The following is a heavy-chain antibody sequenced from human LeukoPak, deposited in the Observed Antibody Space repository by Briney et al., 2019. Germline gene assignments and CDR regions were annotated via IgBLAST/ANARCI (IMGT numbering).Heavy chain of an antibody. CDR1: GYTFVSYD. CDR2: MNPYSGNA. J-gene: IGHJ4*02. V-gene: IGHV1-8*02. D-gene: IGHD1-14*01. Sequence: GASVKVSCKTSGYTFVSYDINGVRQAPGQGLEWMGWMNPYSGNAGYAEKFQGRVTLTRNTSINTAYMEMNGLTNEVTAVYFCAREVFSLYRGTTPSFDSWGPGALVTVSS. CDR3: AREVFSLYRGTTPSFDS.